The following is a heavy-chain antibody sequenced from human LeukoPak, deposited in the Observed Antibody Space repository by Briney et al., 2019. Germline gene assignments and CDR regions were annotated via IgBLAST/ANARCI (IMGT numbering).Heavy chain of an antibody. Sequence: ASVKVSCKASGYTFTTQYMHWVRQAPGQGLEWIGIINPPDGGTTYAQKFKGRVTLTKDISTSTVYMEVSSLRSEDPAVYYCAREYFFGRRASDIWGQGTKVTVSP. CDR3: AREYFFGRRASDI. J-gene: IGHJ3*02. V-gene: IGHV1-46*01. D-gene: IGHD2/OR15-2a*01. CDR2: INPPDGGT. CDR1: GYTFTTQY.